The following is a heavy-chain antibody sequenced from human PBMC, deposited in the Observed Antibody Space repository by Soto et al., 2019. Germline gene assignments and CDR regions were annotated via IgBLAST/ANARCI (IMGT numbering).Heavy chain of an antibody. J-gene: IGHJ4*02. Sequence: SETLSLTCTVSVGSVSSGSYYWSWIRQPPGKGLEWIGYIYYSGSTNYNPSLKSRVTISVDTSKNQFSLKLSSVTAADTAVYYCERLYYYDSSGYYYGLDYWGQGPLVTVS. V-gene: IGHV4-61*01. CDR3: ERLYYYDSSGYYYGLDY. CDR1: VGSVSSGSYY. CDR2: IYYSGST. D-gene: IGHD3-22*01.